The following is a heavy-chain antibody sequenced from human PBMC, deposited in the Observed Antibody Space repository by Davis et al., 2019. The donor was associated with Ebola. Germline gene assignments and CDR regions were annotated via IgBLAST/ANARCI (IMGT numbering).Heavy chain of an antibody. CDR3: ARGRDIWSVPEY. CDR2: INPNSGAT. Sequence: ASVKVSCKASGYIFTGYYIHWVRQAPGQGLEWMGCINPNSGATNSAQKFRGWVTMTRDTSINTAYMEVTSLKSDGTAVYYCARGRDIWSVPEYWGQGTLVTVSS. V-gene: IGHV1-2*04. D-gene: IGHD3-3*01. J-gene: IGHJ4*02. CDR1: GYIFTGYY.